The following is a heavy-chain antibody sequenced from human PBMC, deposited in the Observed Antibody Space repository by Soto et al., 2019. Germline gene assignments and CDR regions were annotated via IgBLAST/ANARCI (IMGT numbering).Heavy chain of an antibody. V-gene: IGHV4-61*01. CDR3: ARGQHNDHFQQ. J-gene: IGHJ1*01. CDR2: IYHSGST. D-gene: IGHD1-1*01. Sequence: KSSETLSLTCSVSGGSVSSGSDYWSWIRQPPGKGLEWIAYIYHSGSTNYNPSLMSRVTISVDTSKNQVSLKLRSVTPADTAVYYCARGQHNDHFQQWGQGTLVTVSS. CDR1: GGSVSSGSDY.